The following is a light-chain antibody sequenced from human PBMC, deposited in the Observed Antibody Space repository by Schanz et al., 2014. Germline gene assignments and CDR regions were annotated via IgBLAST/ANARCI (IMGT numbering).Light chain of an antibody. V-gene: IGLV2-14*01. CDR1: SSDVGGTNY. CDR2: DVS. CDR3: SSYTSSSTVV. Sequence: QSVLTQPASVSGSPGQSITLSCTGTSSDVGGTNYVSWYQQHPGKVPKLMIYDVSKRPSGVPDRFSGSKSGNTASLTISGLQAEDEADYYCSSYTSSSTVVFGGGTKLTVL. J-gene: IGLJ2*01.